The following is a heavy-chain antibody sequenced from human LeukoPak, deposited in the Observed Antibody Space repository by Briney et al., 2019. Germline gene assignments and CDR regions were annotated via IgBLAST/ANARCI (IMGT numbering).Heavy chain of an antibody. Sequence: SVKVSCKASGGTFSSYAISWVRQAPGQGLEWMGGIIPIFGTANYAQKFQGRVMITTDESTSTAYMELSSLRSEDTAVYYCARDTAGYCSSTSCYETSYAFDIWGQGTMVTVSS. V-gene: IGHV1-69*05. J-gene: IGHJ3*02. CDR2: IIPIFGTA. D-gene: IGHD2-2*01. CDR3: ARDTAGYCSSTSCYETSYAFDI. CDR1: GGTFSSYA.